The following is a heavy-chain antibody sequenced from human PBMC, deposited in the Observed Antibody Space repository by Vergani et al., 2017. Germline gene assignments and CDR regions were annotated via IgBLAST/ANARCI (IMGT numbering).Heavy chain of an antibody. J-gene: IGHJ4*02. CDR1: GYTLPELS. D-gene: IGHD1-26*01. Sequence: QVQLVQSGAEVKKPGASVKVSCTVSGYTLPELSMPWVRQAPGKGLEWMGGFDPEDGETIYAQKFQGRVTMPEDTSTDTAYMELSSLRSEDTAVYYCGAWRGSYGRTAFDYWGQGTLVTVSS. CDR2: FDPEDGET. V-gene: IGHV1-24*01. CDR3: GAWRGSYGRTAFDY.